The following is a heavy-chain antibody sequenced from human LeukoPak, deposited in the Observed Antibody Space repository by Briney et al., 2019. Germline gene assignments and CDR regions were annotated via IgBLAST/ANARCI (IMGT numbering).Heavy chain of an antibody. CDR3: AKDGGLWVSAHWGDS. V-gene: IGHV3-23*01. D-gene: IGHD7-27*01. J-gene: IGHJ4*02. Sequence: GGSLRLSCAASGFTFSSYAMSWVRQAPGKGLKWVSTITTGDGNTYYADSVEGRFTVSRDDSKNTLYLQMNSLRAEDTAVYYCAKDGGLWVSAHWGDSWGRGTLVTVSS. CDR1: GFTFSSYA. CDR2: ITTGDGNT.